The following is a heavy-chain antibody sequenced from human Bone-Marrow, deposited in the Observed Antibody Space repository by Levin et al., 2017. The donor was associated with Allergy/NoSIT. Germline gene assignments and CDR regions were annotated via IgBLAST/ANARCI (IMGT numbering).Heavy chain of an antibody. V-gene: IGHV3-23*01. Sequence: GGSLRLSCVASELTFSTYAMSWVRQAPGMGLEWVSFISGSGGSTHYADSVKGRFTISRDNFKNTLYLQMNSLRAEDTAVYYCASLNYGESGHVHHWGQGTVVTVSS. D-gene: IGHD4-17*01. CDR3: ASLNYGESGHVHH. CDR2: ISGSGGST. J-gene: IGHJ1*01. CDR1: ELTFSTYA.